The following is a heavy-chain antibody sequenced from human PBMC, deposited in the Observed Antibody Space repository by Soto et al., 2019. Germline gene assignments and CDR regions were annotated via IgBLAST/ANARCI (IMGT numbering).Heavy chain of an antibody. Sequence: EVQLVQSGAEVTKPGESLKISCKASGDSFTRYWIGWVRQMPGKGLEWMGIIYPDDSDTRYSPSFQGQVTISVDKSINTAYLQWNSLKASDTAIYYCARLGGAVPGGWFDPWGQGTLVTVSS. J-gene: IGHJ5*02. V-gene: IGHV5-51*01. CDR1: GDSFTRYW. D-gene: IGHD6-19*01. CDR2: IYPDDSDT. CDR3: ARLGGAVPGGWFDP.